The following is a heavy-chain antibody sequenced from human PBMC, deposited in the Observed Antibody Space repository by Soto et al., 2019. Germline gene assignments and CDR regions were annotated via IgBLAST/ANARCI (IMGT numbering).Heavy chain of an antibody. CDR1: GDTFTTYY. J-gene: IGHJ6*02. V-gene: IGHV1-46*03. CDR3: ARGTDLPYYYYGLDV. Sequence: QVQLVQSGAEVKKPGASVKVSCKASGDTFTTYYIHWVRQAPGQGLEWMGIIDPSSGSAGYAQRFQVSVTMTRDTHTRTFYMELSSLRSEDTAVYYCARGTDLPYYYYGLDVWGQGTTVTVSS. CDR2: IDPSSGSA.